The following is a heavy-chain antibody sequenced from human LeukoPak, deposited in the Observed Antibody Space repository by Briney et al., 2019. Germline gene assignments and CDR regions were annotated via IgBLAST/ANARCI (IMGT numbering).Heavy chain of an antibody. D-gene: IGHD6-19*01. CDR3: ATIAVAGTTDPEIDY. CDR1: GYTLTELS. CDR2: FDPEDGET. V-gene: IGHV1-24*01. Sequence: ASVKVSCKVSGYTLTELSMHWVRQAPGKGLEWMGGFDPEDGETIYAQKFQGRVTMTEDTSTDTAYMELSSLRSEDTAVYYCATIAVAGTTDPEIDYWGQGTLVTVSS. J-gene: IGHJ4*02.